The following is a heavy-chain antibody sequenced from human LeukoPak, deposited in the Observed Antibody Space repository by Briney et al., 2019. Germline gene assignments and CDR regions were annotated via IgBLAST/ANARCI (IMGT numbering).Heavy chain of an antibody. D-gene: IGHD2-2*01. CDR2: ISSNISYI. V-gene: IGHV3-21*01. CDR1: VFTFISYS. CDR3: ARDPLVVPAAMHSNADY. Sequence: VGSLRLSCAASVFTFISYSMNWVRQAPGKGLEWVSSISSNISYIYYADSVKGRFTISRDNAKNSLYLQMNSLRAEDTAVYYCARDPLVVPAAMHSNADYWGQGTLVTVSS. J-gene: IGHJ4*02.